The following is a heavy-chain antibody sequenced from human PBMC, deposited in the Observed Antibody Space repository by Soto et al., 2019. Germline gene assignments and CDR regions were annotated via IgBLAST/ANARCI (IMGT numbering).Heavy chain of an antibody. CDR3: ARALLPDVDIYAMDV. CDR1: WFTFRDHG. Sequence: GGPLRLSCAASWFTFRDHGIHYILDALCKGRDCFSIICNYGSNKFYAGSVQGRFTISRDNSKNTVYLQMNTLSAEDTAVYYCARALLPDVDIYAMDVWGQGTTVTVSS. J-gene: IGHJ6*02. V-gene: IGHV3-33*01. CDR2: ICNYGSNK. D-gene: IGHD5-12*01.